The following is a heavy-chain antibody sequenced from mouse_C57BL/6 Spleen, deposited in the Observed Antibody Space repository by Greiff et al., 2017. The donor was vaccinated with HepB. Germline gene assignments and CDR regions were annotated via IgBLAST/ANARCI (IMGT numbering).Heavy chain of an antibody. CDR3: AREGLDY. CDR1: GFTFSAYG. Sequence: EVQLVESGGGLVKPGGSLKLSCAASGFTFSAYGMHWVRQAPEKGLEWVAYISSGSSTIYYADTVKGRFTISRDNAKNTLFLQMTSLRSEDTAMYYCAREGLDYWGQGTTLTVSS. CDR2: ISSGSSTI. D-gene: IGHD2-4*01. V-gene: IGHV5-17*01. J-gene: IGHJ2*01.